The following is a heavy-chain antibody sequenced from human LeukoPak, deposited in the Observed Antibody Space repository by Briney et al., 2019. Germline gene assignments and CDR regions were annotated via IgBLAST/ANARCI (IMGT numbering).Heavy chain of an antibody. V-gene: IGHV3-23*01. D-gene: IGHD1-26*01. CDR2: ISGSGGST. Sequence: GGSLRLSCAASGFTFSSYAMSWVRQAPGKGLEWVSAISGSGGSTYYADSVKGRFTISRDNSKNTLYLQMNSLRAEDTAVYYCXXXXXXPYRYSLDLSYWGQGTLVTVSS. J-gene: IGHJ4*02. CDR1: GFTFSSYA. CDR3: XXXXXXPYRYSLDLSY.